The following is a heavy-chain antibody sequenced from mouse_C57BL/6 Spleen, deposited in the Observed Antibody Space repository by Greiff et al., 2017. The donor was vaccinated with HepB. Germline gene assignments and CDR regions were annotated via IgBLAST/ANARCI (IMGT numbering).Heavy chain of an antibody. J-gene: IGHJ3*01. V-gene: IGHV5-4*01. Sequence: EVQRVESGGGLVKPGGSLKLSCAASGFTFSSYAMSWVRQTPEKRLEWVATISDGGSYTYYPDNVKGRFTISRDNAKNNLYLQMSHLKSEDTAMYYCATGTDRFAYWGQGTLVTVSA. D-gene: IGHD4-1*01. CDR2: ISDGGSYT. CDR1: GFTFSSYA. CDR3: ATGTDRFAY.